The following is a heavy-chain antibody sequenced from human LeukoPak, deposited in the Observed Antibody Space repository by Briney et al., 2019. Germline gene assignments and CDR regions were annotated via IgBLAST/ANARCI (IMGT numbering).Heavy chain of an antibody. D-gene: IGHD3-22*01. CDR1: GYTFTSYY. Sequence: SVKVSCKASGYTFTSYYMHWVRQAPGQGLEWMGGIIPIFGTANYAQKFQGRVTITADESTSTAYMEMSSLRSEDTAVYYCARAHYASSNIKVPFDVWGKGTTVTVSS. V-gene: IGHV1-69*13. J-gene: IGHJ6*04. CDR2: IIPIFGTA. CDR3: ARAHYASSNIKVPFDV.